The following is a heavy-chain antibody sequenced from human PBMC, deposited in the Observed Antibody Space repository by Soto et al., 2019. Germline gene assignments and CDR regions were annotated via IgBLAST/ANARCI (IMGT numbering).Heavy chain of an antibody. V-gene: IGHV3-48*01. Sequence: GGSLRLSCVASGFTFSSYSMNWVRQAPGKGLEWVSYISSSSSTIYYADSVKGRFTISRDNAKNSLYLQMNSLRAEDTAVYYCASAPYCSSTSCHSRWGQGTLVTVSS. CDR1: GFTFSSYS. CDR3: ASAPYCSSTSCHSR. D-gene: IGHD2-2*01. J-gene: IGHJ4*02. CDR2: ISSSSSTI.